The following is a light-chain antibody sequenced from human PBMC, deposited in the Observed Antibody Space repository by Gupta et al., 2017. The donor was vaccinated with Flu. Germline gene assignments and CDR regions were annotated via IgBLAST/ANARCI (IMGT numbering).Light chain of an antibody. CDR2: GAS. J-gene: IGKJ3*01. CDR3: QQYNNWPLT. V-gene: IGKV3-15*01. Sequence: SAWSQQKPVHATRLTIYGASTSDTGLPARFSGSGSGTSFTLTITSLKSESFSVYYCQQYNNWPLTFGSGTKVDIK.